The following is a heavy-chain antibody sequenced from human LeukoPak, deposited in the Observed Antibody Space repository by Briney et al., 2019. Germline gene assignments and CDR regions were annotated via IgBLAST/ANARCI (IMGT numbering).Heavy chain of an antibody. CDR1: GFTFSSYW. J-gene: IGHJ4*02. Sequence: GGSLRLSCAASGFTFSSYWMSWVRQAPGKGLEWVANIKQDGSEKYYVDSVKGRFTISRDNSKNTLYLQMNSLRAEDTAVYYCAKDREAAHLYYFDYWGQGTLVTVSS. CDR3: AKDREAAHLYYFDY. D-gene: IGHD6-13*01. V-gene: IGHV3-7*01. CDR2: IKQDGSEK.